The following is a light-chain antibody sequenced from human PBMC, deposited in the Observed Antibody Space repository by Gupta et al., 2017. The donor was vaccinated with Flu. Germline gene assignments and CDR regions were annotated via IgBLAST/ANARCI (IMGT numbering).Light chain of an antibody. CDR2: DVS. Sequence: ITISCTGTSSDVGGYNYVSWYQQHPGKAPKLMIYDVSNRPSGVSNRFSGSKSGNTASLTISGLQAEDEADYYCSSYTSSSTPYVFGTGTKVTGL. J-gene: IGLJ1*01. V-gene: IGLV2-14*04. CDR3: SSYTSSSTPYV. CDR1: SSDVGGYNY.